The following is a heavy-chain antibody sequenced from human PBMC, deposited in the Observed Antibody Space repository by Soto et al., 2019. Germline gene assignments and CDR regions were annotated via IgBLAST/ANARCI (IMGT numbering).Heavy chain of an antibody. CDR2: IYYSGST. D-gene: IGHD2-15*01. J-gene: IGHJ4*02. CDR1: GDSISSGGYY. V-gene: IGHV4-31*03. Sequence: SETLSLTCTVSGDSISSGGYYWSWIRQHPGKGLEWIGDIYYSGSTYYNPSLKSRVTISVDTSKNQFSLKLSSVTAADTAVYYCARGAVVAATPFLGYWGQGTLVTVSS. CDR3: ARGAVVAATPFLGY.